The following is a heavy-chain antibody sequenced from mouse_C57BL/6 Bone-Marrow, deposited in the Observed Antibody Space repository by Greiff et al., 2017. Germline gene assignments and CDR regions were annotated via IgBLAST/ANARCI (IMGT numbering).Heavy chain of an antibody. V-gene: IGHV1-50*01. CDR3: ARGAYDYGSSYVV. J-gene: IGHJ1*03. D-gene: IGHD1-1*01. Sequence: QVQLKQPGAELVKPGASVKLSCKASGYTFTSYWMQWVKQRPGQGLEWIGEIDPSDSYPHYTQKFKGKATLTVDTSSSTAYMQLSSLTSEESAVYYCARGAYDYGSSYVVWGTGTTVTVSS. CDR1: GYTFTSYW. CDR2: IDPSDSYP.